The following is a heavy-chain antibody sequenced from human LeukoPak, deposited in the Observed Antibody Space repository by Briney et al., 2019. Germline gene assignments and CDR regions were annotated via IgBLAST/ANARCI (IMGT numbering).Heavy chain of an antibody. J-gene: IGHJ5*02. D-gene: IGHD3-10*01. CDR3: ARLGGSGSAGFDP. Sequence: ASVKVSCKASGYTFTGYYMHWVRQAPGQGLEWMGWINPNSGGTNYAQKFQGRVTMTRDTSISTAYMELSRLRSEDTAVYYCARLGGSGSAGFDPWGQGTLVTVSS. CDR2: INPNSGGT. CDR1: GYTFTGYY. V-gene: IGHV1-2*02.